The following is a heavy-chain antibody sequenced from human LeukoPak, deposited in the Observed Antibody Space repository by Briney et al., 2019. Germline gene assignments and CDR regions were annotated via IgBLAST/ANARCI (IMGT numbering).Heavy chain of an antibody. D-gene: IGHD3-22*01. CDR2: IIPIFGTA. CDR1: GFTFTSYA. CDR3: ARSIDSSGYLDY. J-gene: IGHJ4*02. V-gene: IGHV1-69*13. Sequence: GASVKVSCKASGFTFTSYAISWVRQAPGQGLEWMGGIIPIFGTANYAQKFQGRVTITADESTSTAYMELSSLRSEDTAVYYCARSIDSSGYLDYWGQGTLVTVSS.